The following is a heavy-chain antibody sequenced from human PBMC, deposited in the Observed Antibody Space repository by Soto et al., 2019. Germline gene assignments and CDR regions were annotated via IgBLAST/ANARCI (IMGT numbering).Heavy chain of an antibody. CDR1: GGTFSSYT. J-gene: IGHJ5*02. V-gene: IGHV1-69*02. CDR3: ARVTIFGVGSNWFDP. CDR2: IIPILGIA. D-gene: IGHD3-3*01. Sequence: GASVKVSCKASGGTFSSYTISWVRQAPGQGLEWMGRIIPILGIANYAQKFQGRVTITADESTSTAYMELSSLRSEDTAVYYCARVTIFGVGSNWFDPWGQGTLVTVSS.